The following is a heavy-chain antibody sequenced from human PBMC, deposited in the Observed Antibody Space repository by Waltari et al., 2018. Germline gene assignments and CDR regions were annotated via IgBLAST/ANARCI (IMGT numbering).Heavy chain of an antibody. Sequence: QLQLQESGPGLVKPSETLSLTCSVSGDSIISTYYYWGWIRQPPGKGLEWIGSIYYSGDTFYSPSISSRVTISVDTSKNQFSLKLTSVTAADTALYYCARVTSEFRSPYFYFDLWGRGTLVTVSA. CDR2: IYYSGDT. CDR1: GDSIISTYYY. CDR3: ARVTSEFRSPYFYFDL. V-gene: IGHV4-39*07. J-gene: IGHJ2*01.